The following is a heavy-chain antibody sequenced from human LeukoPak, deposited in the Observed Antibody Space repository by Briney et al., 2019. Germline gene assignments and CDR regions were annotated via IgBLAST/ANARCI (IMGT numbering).Heavy chain of an antibody. CDR2: IYYSGST. D-gene: IGHD6-13*01. CDR3: ARTTEAHSWRTRYYDYYMDV. J-gene: IGHJ6*03. V-gene: IGHV4-59*11. Sequence: SETLSLTCTISGGSSIDSHYWSWIRQPPGKGLEWIGYIYYSGSTNYNPSLKSRVTISVDTSKNQFSLKLSSVTAADTAVYYCARTTEAHSWRTRYYDYYMDVWGKGTTVTVSS. CDR1: GGSSIDSHY.